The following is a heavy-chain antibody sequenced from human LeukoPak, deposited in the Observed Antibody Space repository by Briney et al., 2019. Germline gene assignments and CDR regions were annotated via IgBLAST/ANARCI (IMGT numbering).Heavy chain of an antibody. D-gene: IGHD1-26*01. J-gene: IGHJ4*02. CDR1: GFTFDDYA. CDR2: ISWNSGSI. V-gene: IGHV3-9*01. CDR3: AKDSAERVGHFDY. Sequence: GRSLRLSCAASGFTFDDYAMHWVRQAPGKGLEWVSGISWNSGSIGYADSVKGRFTISRDNAKNSLYLQMNSLRAEDTALYYCAKDSAERVGHFDYWGQGTLVTVSS.